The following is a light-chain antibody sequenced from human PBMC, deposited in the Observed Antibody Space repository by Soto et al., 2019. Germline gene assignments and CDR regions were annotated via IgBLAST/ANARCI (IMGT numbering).Light chain of an antibody. J-gene: IGLJ2*01. Sequence: QSVLTQPASVSGSPGQSIPISCTGTSSDVGGYNYVSWYQQHPGKAPKLMIYDVSNRPSGVSNRFSGSKSGNTASLTISELQAEDEADYYCSSYTSSSTVVFGGGTKLTVL. CDR1: SSDVGGYNY. CDR3: SSYTSSSTVV. V-gene: IGLV2-14*01. CDR2: DVS.